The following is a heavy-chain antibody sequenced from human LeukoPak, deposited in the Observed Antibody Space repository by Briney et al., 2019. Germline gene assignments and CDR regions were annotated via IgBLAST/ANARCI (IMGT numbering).Heavy chain of an antibody. D-gene: IGHD2-2*01. V-gene: IGHV1-18*01. J-gene: IGHJ5*02. CDR3: ARDYQLLLLWDCFDP. CDR1: GGTFSSYA. Sequence: GASVKVSCKASGGTFSSYAISWVRQAPGQGLEWMGWVSADNGETNYAQKFQGRVTMTTDTSTSTAYMELRSLRSDDTAVYYCARDYQLLLLWDCFDPWGQGTLVSVSS. CDR2: VSADNGET.